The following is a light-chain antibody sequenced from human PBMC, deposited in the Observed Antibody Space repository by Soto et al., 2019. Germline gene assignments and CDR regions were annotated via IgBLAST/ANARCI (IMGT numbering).Light chain of an antibody. CDR3: QQYDTLPIT. CDR1: QDISNF. J-gene: IGKJ5*01. CDR2: DAS. V-gene: IGKV1-33*01. Sequence: IQMTQSPSSLSASVGDRVTITCQATQDISNFLNWYQQKPGKAPKLLIYDASNLETGVPSRFSGSGSGTDFTFTISSLQPEDFATYYCQQYDTLPITFGQGTRLEIK.